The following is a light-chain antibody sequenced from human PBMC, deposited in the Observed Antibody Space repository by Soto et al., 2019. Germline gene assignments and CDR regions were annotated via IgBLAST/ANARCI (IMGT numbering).Light chain of an antibody. J-gene: IGKJ2*01. V-gene: IGKV3-20*01. CDR1: PSVSSSY. CDR2: GAS. CDR3: QQCDSSPYT. Sequence: EIVLTQSPGTLSLSPGERATLSCRASPSVSSSYLAWYQQKAGQPPRLLIYGASSRATGIPDRFSGSGSGTDFTLTISRLEPEDFAVYYCQQCDSSPYTFGQGTKLEIK.